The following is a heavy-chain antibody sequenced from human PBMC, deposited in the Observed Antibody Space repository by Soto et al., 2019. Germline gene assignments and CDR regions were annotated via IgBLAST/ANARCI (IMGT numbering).Heavy chain of an antibody. CDR1: GFTFDDYA. CDR3: AKNTGGSGSYYCYGMDV. CDR2: ISWNSGSI. V-gene: IGHV3-9*01. Sequence: GGSLRLSCAASGFTFDDYAMHWVRQAPAKGLEWVSGISWNSGSIGYADSVKGRFTISRDNAKNSLYLQMNSLRAEDTALYYCAKNTGGSGSYYCYGMDVWGQGTMVTVSS. J-gene: IGHJ6*02. D-gene: IGHD3-10*01.